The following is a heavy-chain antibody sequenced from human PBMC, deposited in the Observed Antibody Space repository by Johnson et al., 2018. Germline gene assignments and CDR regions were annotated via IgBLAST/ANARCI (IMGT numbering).Heavy chain of an antibody. CDR1: GYTFSGSW. J-gene: IGHJ3*02. Sequence: VQLVQSGGGLVQPGGSLRLSCTSGYTFSGSWMNWVRQAPGKGLEGVANIKQDGREKYYVDSVKARFTISSDDAKNSLYLHMKSLRPEDTAVYFCARGSSSDWYWGAFDIWGQGTMVTVSS. D-gene: IGHD6-19*01. CDR2: IKQDGREK. V-gene: IGHV3-7*01. CDR3: ARGSSSDWYWGAFDI.